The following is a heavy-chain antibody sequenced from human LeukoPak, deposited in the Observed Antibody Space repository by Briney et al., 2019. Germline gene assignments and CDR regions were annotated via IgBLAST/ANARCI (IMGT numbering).Heavy chain of an antibody. V-gene: IGHV3-13*01. CDR2: IGTAGDT. CDR1: GFTFSNHA. D-gene: IGHD1-26*01. J-gene: IGHJ4*02. CDR3: VRQQTSHGNFDY. Sequence: GGSLRLSCATSGFTFSNHAMHWVRQATGKGLDWVSAIGTAGDTFYPGSVKGRFTISRENAKNSLSLQMNSLRAEDTAVYYCVRQQTSHGNFDYWGQGTLVTVSS.